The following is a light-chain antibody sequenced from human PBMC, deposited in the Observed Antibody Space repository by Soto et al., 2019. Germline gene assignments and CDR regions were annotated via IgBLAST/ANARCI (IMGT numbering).Light chain of an antibody. CDR2: DGS. CDR1: QSVRSSY. Sequence: EIVLTQSPATLSLSPGDRATLACGASQSVRSSYVAWYQQKAGLAPRLLIYDGSSRASGIPDRFSGSGSGTDFTLTIGRLEPEDFAVYYCQQYDNSAPLSFGGGTKLEMK. J-gene: IGKJ4*01. V-gene: IGKV3D-20*01. CDR3: QQYDNSAPLS.